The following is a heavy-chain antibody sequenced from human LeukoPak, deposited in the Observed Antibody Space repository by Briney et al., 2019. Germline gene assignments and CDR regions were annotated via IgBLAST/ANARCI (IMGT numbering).Heavy chain of an antibody. CDR3: PSYTMVRGIDY. J-gene: IGHJ4*02. Sequence: PSETLSLTCAVYGGSFSGYYWSWIRQPPGKGVEWVGEINHSGSNNYNPSLKRRVTISVDTSKNQFSLKLSSVTAADTAVYYCPSYTMVRGIDYWGQGTLVTVSS. V-gene: IGHV4-34*01. CDR2: INHSGSN. D-gene: IGHD3-10*01. CDR1: GGSFSGYY.